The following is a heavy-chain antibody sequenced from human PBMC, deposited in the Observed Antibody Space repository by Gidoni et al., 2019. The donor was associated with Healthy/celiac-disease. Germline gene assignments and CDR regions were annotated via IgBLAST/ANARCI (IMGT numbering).Heavy chain of an antibody. V-gene: IGHV1-58*01. CDR1: GFTFTSSA. J-gene: IGHJ4*02. Sequence: QMQLVQSGPELKKPGTSVKVSCKASGFTFTSSAVQWVRQARGQRLEWIGWSVFGSGNTNYAQKFQERVTITRDMSTSTAYMELSSLRPEDTAVYYCAAAKYGSGSPYYFDYWGQGTLVTVSS. CDR3: AAAKYGSGSPYYFDY. D-gene: IGHD3-10*01. CDR2: SVFGSGNT.